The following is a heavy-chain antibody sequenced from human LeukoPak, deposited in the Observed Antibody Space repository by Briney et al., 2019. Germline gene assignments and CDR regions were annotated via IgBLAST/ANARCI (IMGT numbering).Heavy chain of an antibody. D-gene: IGHD5-18*01. J-gene: IGHJ4*02. V-gene: IGHV3-74*01. Sequence: GGSLRLSCAASGFTFSNYWMHWVRQAPGKGLVWVSRINSDGINTSYADSVKGRFTISRDNAKKSLYLQMNSLRAEDTAVYYCARDADTAMVKGRFDKWGQGTPVTVSS. CDR2: INSDGINT. CDR3: ARDADTAMVKGRFDK. CDR1: GFTFSNYW.